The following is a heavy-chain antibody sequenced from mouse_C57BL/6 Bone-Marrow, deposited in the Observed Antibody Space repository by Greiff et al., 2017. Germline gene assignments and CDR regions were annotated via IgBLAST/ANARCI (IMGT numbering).Heavy chain of an antibody. V-gene: IGHV5-12*01. D-gene: IGHD2-2*01. CDR1: GFTFSDYY. CDR3: ARQTPFYYGYDCYAMDY. CDR2: ISNGGGST. J-gene: IGHJ4*01. Sequence: EVMLVESGGGLVQPGGSLKLSCAASGFTFSDYYMYWVRQTPEKRLEWVAYISNGGGSTYYPDTVKGRFTISRDNAKNTLYLQMSRLKSEDTAMYYCARQTPFYYGYDCYAMDYWGQGTSVNGSS.